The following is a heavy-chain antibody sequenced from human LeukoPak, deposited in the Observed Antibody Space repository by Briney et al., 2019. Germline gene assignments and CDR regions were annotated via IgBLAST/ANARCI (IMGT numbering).Heavy chain of an antibody. D-gene: IGHD3-10*01. CDR1: GFTFSTLD. V-gene: IGHV3-13*01. CDR3: ARAGQWFSDAYDI. Sequence: GSLRLSCAASGFTFSTLDMHWVRQGTGKGLEWVSGIGTAGDTHYPDSVKGRFTISRENAKNSLCLQMNSLRAGDTAVYYCARAGQWFSDAYDIWGQGTMVTVSS. CDR2: IGTAGDT. J-gene: IGHJ3*02.